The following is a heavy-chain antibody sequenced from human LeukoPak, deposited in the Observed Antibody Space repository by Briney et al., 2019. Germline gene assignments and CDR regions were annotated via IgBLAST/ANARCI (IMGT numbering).Heavy chain of an antibody. Sequence: GGSLRLSCAASGFTFSSYAMHWVRQAPGKGLEWVAVISYDGGNKYYADSVKGRFTISRDNAKNSLYLQMNSLRAEDTAVYYCARDLSNDFWSDYGMDVWGQGTTVTVSS. V-gene: IGHV3-30-3*01. CDR2: ISYDGGNK. CDR3: ARDLSNDFWSDYGMDV. CDR1: GFTFSSYA. J-gene: IGHJ6*02. D-gene: IGHD3-3*01.